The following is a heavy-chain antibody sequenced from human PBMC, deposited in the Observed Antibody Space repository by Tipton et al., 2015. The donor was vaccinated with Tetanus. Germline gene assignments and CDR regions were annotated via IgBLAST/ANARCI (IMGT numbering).Heavy chain of an antibody. J-gene: IGHJ4*02. CDR3: AGGIDYDSSGIDDF. CDR1: GYTFTGYY. CDR2: INPNRGGT. Sequence: QLAQSGPEVKKPGASVKVSCKASGYTFTGYYMHWVRQAPGQGLEWMGWINPNRGGTNYAQKFQGRDTTTRDTSISTAYVEVSRLRSDNTAIYFCAGGIDYDSSGIDDFWGQGPLVTFSS. V-gene: IGHV1-2*02. D-gene: IGHD3-22*01.